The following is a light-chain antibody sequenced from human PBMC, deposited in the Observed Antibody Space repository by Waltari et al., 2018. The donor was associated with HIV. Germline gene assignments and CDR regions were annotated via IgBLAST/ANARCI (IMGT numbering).Light chain of an antibody. Sequence: ASVSGSPGQSITISCTGTSSDVGSYNLVSWYQHHPGKAPKLMIYEVNKRPSGVSNRFSGSKSGNTASLTISGLQAEDEADYYCCSYAGSSTSVVFGGGTKLTVL. J-gene: IGLJ2*01. CDR1: SSDVGSYNL. CDR2: EVN. CDR3: CSYAGSSTSVV. V-gene: IGLV2-23*02.